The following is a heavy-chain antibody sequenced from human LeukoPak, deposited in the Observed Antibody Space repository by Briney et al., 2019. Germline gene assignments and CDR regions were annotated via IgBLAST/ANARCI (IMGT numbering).Heavy chain of an antibody. Sequence: GESLKISCEGSGYSFTTYWIGWVRQMPGKGLEWMGIIYPGDSDTRYSPSFQGQVTISADKSISTAYLQWSSLKASDTAMYYCARPFDYYGSGSYYPWGAFDIWGQGTMVTVSS. D-gene: IGHD3-10*01. CDR3: ARPFDYYGSGSYYPWGAFDI. J-gene: IGHJ3*02. CDR1: GYSFTTYW. CDR2: IYPGDSDT. V-gene: IGHV5-51*01.